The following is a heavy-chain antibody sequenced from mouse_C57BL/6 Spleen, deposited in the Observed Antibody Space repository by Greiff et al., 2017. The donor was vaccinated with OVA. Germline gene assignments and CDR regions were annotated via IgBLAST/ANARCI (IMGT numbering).Heavy chain of an antibody. Sequence: EVKLMESGGGLVKPGGSLKLSCAASGFTFSSYTMSWVRQTPEKRLEWVATISGGGGNTYYPDSVKGRFTISRDNAKNTLYLQMSSLRSEDTALYYCARHGYYDGYYVYAMDYWGQGTSVTVSS. CDR3: ARHGYYDGYYVYAMDY. V-gene: IGHV5-9*01. D-gene: IGHD2-3*01. J-gene: IGHJ4*01. CDR1: GFTFSSYT. CDR2: ISGGGGNT.